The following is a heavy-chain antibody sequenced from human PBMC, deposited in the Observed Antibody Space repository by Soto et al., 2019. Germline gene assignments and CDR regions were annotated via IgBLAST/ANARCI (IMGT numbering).Heavy chain of an antibody. D-gene: IGHD3-10*01. CDR2: IYHIGTT. Sequence: SETLSLTCTVSGDSMSPFYWSWIRQPPGKGLEWIGYIYHIGTTTYNPSLKSRVTISLDSSKNQFSLKLSSVTAADTAVYYCARFRRNYFDDSGQGTLVTVSS. CDR3: ARFRRNYFDD. J-gene: IGHJ4*02. CDR1: GDSMSPFY. V-gene: IGHV4-59*01.